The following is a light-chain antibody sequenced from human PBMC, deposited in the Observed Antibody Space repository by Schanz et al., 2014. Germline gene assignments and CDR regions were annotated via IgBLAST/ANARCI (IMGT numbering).Light chain of an antibody. Sequence: DIQMTQSPSTLSASVGDRVTITCRASQSISTWLAWYQQKPGKAPKVLIYGASNLESGVPSRFSGSGSGTEFTLTISSLQPDDFTTYYCQQYDTSPYTFGQGTKLEIK. CDR2: GAS. J-gene: IGKJ2*01. V-gene: IGKV1-5*01. CDR1: QSISTW. CDR3: QQYDTSPYT.